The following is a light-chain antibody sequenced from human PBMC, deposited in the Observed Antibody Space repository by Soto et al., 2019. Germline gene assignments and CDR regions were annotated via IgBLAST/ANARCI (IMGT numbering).Light chain of an antibody. CDR2: GAS. V-gene: IGKV3-20*01. J-gene: IGKJ2*01. Sequence: EIVLTQSPGTLSLSPGEGATLSCRTSQSISSSYLSWFQQRPGQAPRVLIYGASNRASGIPDRFSGSGSGTDFTLTISSLEPEDFAVYYCQYYGRSPPYTFGQGTKLEIK. CDR3: QYYGRSPPYT. CDR1: QSISSSY.